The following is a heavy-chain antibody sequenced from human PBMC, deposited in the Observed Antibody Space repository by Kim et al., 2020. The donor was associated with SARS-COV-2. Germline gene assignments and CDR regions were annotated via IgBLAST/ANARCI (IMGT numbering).Heavy chain of an antibody. CDR2: ISGSGGST. Sequence: GGSLRLSCAASGFTFSSYAMSWVRQAPGKGLEWVSVISGSGGSTYYADSVKGRFTISRDNSKNTLYLQMNSLRAEDTAVYYCAKARNYYGSGSRGFDYWGQGTLVTVSS. CDR3: AKARNYYGSGSRGFDY. J-gene: IGHJ4*02. V-gene: IGHV3-23*01. CDR1: GFTFSSYA. D-gene: IGHD3-10*01.